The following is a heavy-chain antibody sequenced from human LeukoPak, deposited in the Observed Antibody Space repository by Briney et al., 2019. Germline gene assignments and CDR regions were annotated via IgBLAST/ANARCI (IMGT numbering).Heavy chain of an antibody. CDR3: ARGRRLVDAFDI. J-gene: IGHJ3*02. Sequence: SETLSLTCSVYSGSFSGYYWSWIRQPPGKGLEWIGEINHSVGTNYNPSLKSRVTMSLDTPKNQFSLKLSSVTAADTAVYYCARGRRLVDAFDIWGQGTMVTVSS. CDR1: SGSFSGYY. V-gene: IGHV4-34*01. CDR2: INHSVGT. D-gene: IGHD6-19*01.